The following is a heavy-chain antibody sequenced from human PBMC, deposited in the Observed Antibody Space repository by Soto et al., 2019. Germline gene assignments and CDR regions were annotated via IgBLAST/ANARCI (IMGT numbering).Heavy chain of an antibody. CDR2: IIPIFGTA. J-gene: IGHJ6*04. CDR1: GGTFSSYA. CDR3: ARNPTTVTTLGYYYYGMDV. D-gene: IGHD4-17*01. Sequence: WASVKVSCKASGGTFSSYAIGWVRQAPGQGLEWMEGIIPIFGTANYAQKFQGRVTITADKSTSTAYMELSSLRSEDTAVYYCARNPTTVTTLGYYYYGMDVRGKGTTVTVSS. V-gene: IGHV1-69*06.